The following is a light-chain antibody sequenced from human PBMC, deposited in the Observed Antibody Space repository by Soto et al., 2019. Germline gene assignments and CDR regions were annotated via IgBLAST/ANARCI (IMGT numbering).Light chain of an antibody. Sequence: QSVVTQEPSLTVSPGGTVTLTSGSSTGVVTSGHYPYWFQQKPGQAPRTLIYDTSDKHSWTPARFSGSLLGGKAALTLSGAQSEDEADYYCLLSYSGAAVFGGGTQLTVL. V-gene: IGLV7-46*01. CDR3: LLSYSGAAV. CDR1: TGVVTSGHY. CDR2: DTS. J-gene: IGLJ7*01.